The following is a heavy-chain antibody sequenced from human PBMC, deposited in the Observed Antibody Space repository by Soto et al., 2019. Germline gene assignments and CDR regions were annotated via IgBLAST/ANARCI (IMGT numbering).Heavy chain of an antibody. CDR1: GFTFSSYA. CDR3: ARHGGSYYPNWFDP. V-gene: IGHV3-23*01. CDR2: ITANGGST. J-gene: IGHJ5*02. D-gene: IGHD1-26*01. Sequence: GGSLRLSWAASGFTFSSYAMSWVRQAPGKGLEWVSAITANGGSTYYADSVKGRFTISRDNSKNTLYLQMNSLRAADTAVYYCARHGGSYYPNWFDPWGQGTLVTVSS.